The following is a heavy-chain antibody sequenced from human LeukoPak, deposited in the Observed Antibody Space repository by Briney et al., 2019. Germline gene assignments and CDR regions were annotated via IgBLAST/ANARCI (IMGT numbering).Heavy chain of an antibody. Sequence: PGGSLRLSCAASGFTFSSYWMHWVRQAPGKGLEWVSSISSSSSYIYYADSVKGRFTISRDNAKNSLYLQMNSLRAEDTAVYYCARDLSGVTGYTYGRGIDYWGQGTLVTVSS. CDR1: GFTFSSYW. D-gene: IGHD5-18*01. CDR3: ARDLSGVTGYTYGRGIDY. CDR2: ISSSSSYI. J-gene: IGHJ4*02. V-gene: IGHV3-21*01.